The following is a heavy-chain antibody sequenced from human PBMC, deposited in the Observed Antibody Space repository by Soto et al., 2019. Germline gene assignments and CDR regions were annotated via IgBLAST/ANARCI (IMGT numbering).Heavy chain of an antibody. J-gene: IGHJ4*02. CDR1: GYTLTELS. D-gene: IGHD6-19*01. V-gene: IGHV1-24*01. Sequence: SVKVSCKVSGYTLTELSMHWVRQAPGKGLEWMGGFDPEDGETIYAQKFQGRVTMTEDTSTDTAYMELSSLRSEDTAVYYCATVTRVAGYIDYWGQGTLVTVSS. CDR3: ATVTRVAGYIDY. CDR2: FDPEDGET.